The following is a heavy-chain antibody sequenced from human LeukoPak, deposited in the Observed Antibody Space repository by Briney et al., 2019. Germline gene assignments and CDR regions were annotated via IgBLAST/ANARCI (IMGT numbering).Heavy chain of an antibody. CDR1: GFTVSSSNY. J-gene: IGHJ4*02. V-gene: IGHV3-66*01. D-gene: IGHD3-16*01. CDR2: IYTGGTT. CDR3: AREISRFGI. Sequence: GGSLRLSCAASGFTVSSSNYMNWLRQPPGKGLEWVSVIYTGGTTYYTDSVKGRFTISRDNPNNTLYLQMHSLRAEDTAVYYCAREISRFGIWGQGTLVTVSS.